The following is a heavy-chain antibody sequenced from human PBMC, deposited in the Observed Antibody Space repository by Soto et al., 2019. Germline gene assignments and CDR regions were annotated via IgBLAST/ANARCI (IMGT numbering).Heavy chain of an antibody. CDR1: GFTFSSYG. Sequence: GGSLRLSCAASGFTFSSYGMHWVRQAPGKGLEWVAVIWYDGSNKYYADSVKGRFTISRDNSKNTLYLQMNSLRAEDTAVYYCARDLLRGGYGAGELDYYYGMDVWGQGTTVTVS. CDR3: ARDLLRGGYGAGELDYYYGMDV. J-gene: IGHJ6*02. CDR2: IWYDGSNK. V-gene: IGHV3-33*01. D-gene: IGHD6-19*01.